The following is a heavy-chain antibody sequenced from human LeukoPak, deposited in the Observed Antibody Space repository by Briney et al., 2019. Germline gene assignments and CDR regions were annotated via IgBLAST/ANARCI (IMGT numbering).Heavy chain of an antibody. CDR1: GYTFTSYG. D-gene: IGHD2-15*01. CDR2: ISGYTGAT. J-gene: IGHJ4*02. V-gene: IGHV1-18*01. CDR3: ARDTPGLAKLFDY. Sequence: ASVKVSCTASGYTFTSYGISWVRQAPGQGLEWMGWISGYTGATHYSVKLQDRLTVTTDTSTNTAYMELRSLPSADTAVYFCARDTPGLAKLFDYWGQGTLVTVSS.